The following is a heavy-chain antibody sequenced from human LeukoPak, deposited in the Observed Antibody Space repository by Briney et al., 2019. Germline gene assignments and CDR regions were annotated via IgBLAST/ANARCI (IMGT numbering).Heavy chain of an antibody. J-gene: IGHJ5*02. CDR2: ISDNGGSI. D-gene: IGHD2-21*01. CDR3: VKIAPDLP. CDR1: GFTFSSFG. Sequence: GGSLRLSCAASGFTFSSFGMTWVRQAPGKGLEWVSAISDNGGSIFYADSVKGRFTISRDDSKNSLYLQMNSLRADDTAVYYCVKIAPDLPWGQGTLVTVS. V-gene: IGHV3-23*01.